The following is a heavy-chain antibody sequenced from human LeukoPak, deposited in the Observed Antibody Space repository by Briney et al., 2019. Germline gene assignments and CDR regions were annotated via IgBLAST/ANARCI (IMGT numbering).Heavy chain of an antibody. J-gene: IGHJ4*02. CDR2: IYYSGST. Sequence: SGTLSLTCTVSGGSISSGDYYWSWIRQPPGRGLEWIGYIYYSGSTYYNPSLKSRVTISVDTSKNQFSLKLSSVTAADTAVYYCARAQLGGTFDYWGQGTLVTVSS. CDR1: GGSISSGDYY. D-gene: IGHD7-27*01. CDR3: ARAQLGGTFDY. V-gene: IGHV4-30-4*01.